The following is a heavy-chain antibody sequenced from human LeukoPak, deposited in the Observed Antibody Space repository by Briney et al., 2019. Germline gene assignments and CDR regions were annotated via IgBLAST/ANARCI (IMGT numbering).Heavy chain of an antibody. CDR3: AREFDYGTLPGPY. Sequence: GGSLRLSCAASGFSFSVYWMHWVRQAPGKGPVWVSRIKTDGSITDYADFVKGRFTISRDNSKNTLYLQMTSLKAEDTGVYYCAREFDYGTLPGPYWGPGTLVIVSS. CDR1: GFSFSVYW. CDR2: IKTDGSIT. J-gene: IGHJ4*02. D-gene: IGHD3-9*01. V-gene: IGHV3-74*01.